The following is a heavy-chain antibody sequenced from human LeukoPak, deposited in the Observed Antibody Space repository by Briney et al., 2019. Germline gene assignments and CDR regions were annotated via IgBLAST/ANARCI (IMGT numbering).Heavy chain of an antibody. CDR2: ITSTGRTK. CDR1: GFTFSDYY. V-gene: IGHV3-11*01. D-gene: IGHD2/OR15-2a*01. J-gene: IGHJ5*02. CDR3: FLAAQGLDP. Sequence: KTGGSLRLSCAASGFTFSDYYMSWIRQSPGKGLEWVSSITSTGRTKYYADFVEGRFAVSRDNAKNSLFLQMNNLRADDTAVYYCFLAAQGLDPWGQGTLVTVSS.